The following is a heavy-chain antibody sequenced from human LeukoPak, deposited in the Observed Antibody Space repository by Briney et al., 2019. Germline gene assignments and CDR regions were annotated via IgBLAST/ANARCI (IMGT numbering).Heavy chain of an antibody. V-gene: IGHV1-69*13. CDR2: IFPISGTP. Sequence: ASVKVSCKASGGTFNRNAISWVRQAPGQGLEWMGGIFPISGTPNYAQRFQGRVTITADESTSTVYMELSSLRSEDTAVYYCARDSYYYDTSGYPVLIWGQGTLVTVSS. CDR1: GGTFNRNA. D-gene: IGHD3-22*01. J-gene: IGHJ1*01. CDR3: ARDSYYYDTSGYPVLI.